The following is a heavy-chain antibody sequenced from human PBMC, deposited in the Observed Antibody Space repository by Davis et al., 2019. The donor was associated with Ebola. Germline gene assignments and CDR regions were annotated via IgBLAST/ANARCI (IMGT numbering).Heavy chain of an antibody. J-gene: IGHJ4*02. D-gene: IGHD6-19*01. CDR3: ARELGLVEDY. CDR2: IIPILGIA. Sequence: AASVPVSCNASAGTFSSYTISWVRQAPGQGLEWMGRIIPILGIANYAQKFQGRVTITADKSTSTAYMELSSLRSEDTAVYYCARELGLVEDYWGQGTLVTVSS. CDR1: AGTFSSYT. V-gene: IGHV1-69*04.